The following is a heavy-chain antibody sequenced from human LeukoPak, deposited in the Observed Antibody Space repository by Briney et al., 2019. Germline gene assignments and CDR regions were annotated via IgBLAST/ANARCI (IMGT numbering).Heavy chain of an antibody. V-gene: IGHV3-30-3*01. CDR1: GFTFSSYA. D-gene: IGHD3-22*01. Sequence: GGSLRLSCAASGFTFSSYAMHWVRQAPGKGLEWVAVISYDGSNKYYADSVKGRFTISRDNSKNTLYLQMNSLRAEDTAVYYCARADYYDSVYYFDYWGQGTLVTVSS. J-gene: IGHJ4*02. CDR2: ISYDGSNK. CDR3: ARADYYDSVYYFDY.